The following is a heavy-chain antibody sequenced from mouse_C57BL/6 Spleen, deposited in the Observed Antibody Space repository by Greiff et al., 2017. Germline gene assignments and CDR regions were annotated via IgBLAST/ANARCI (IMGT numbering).Heavy chain of an antibody. CDR2: IYPGSGST. Sequence: VQLQQPGAELVKPGASVKMSCKASGYTFTSYWITWVKQRPGQGLAWIGDIYPGSGSTNYNEKFTSKATLTVDTSSSTAYMQLSSLTSEDSAVYYCARRNYYGSSFDYWGQGTTRTVSA. CDR3: ARRNYYGSSFDY. J-gene: IGHJ2*01. V-gene: IGHV1-55*01. CDR1: GYTFTSYW. D-gene: IGHD1-1*01.